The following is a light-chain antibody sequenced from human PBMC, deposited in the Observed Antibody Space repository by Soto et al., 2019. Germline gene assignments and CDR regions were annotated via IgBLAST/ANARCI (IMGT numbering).Light chain of an antibody. Sequence: EIVVTQSPGILSVSPGDRATLSCRASQSVSTNLAWYQQKPGQAPTLLIYAASTRATGIPARFTGSGSGTDFTLTISSLQSEDFAVYYCQQLNSHPFSFGGGTKVEIK. CDR1: QSVSTN. CDR2: AAS. J-gene: IGKJ4*01. V-gene: IGKV3-15*01. CDR3: QQLNSHPFS.